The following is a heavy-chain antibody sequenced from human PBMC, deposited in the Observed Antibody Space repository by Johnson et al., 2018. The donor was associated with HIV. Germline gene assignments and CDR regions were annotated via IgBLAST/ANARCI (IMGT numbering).Heavy chain of an antibody. CDR3: AKQYSRSWYGNAFDI. J-gene: IGHJ3*02. D-gene: IGHD6-13*01. V-gene: IGHV3-9*01. Sequence: LVESGGGLVQPGGSLRLSCAASVFTFSSYWMHWVRQAPGKGLEWVSGISWNSGSIGYADSVKGRFTISRDNAKNSRYLQMNSLRAEDPALYYCAKQYSRSWYGNAFDIWGQGTMVTVS. CDR1: VFTFSSYW. CDR2: ISWNSGSI.